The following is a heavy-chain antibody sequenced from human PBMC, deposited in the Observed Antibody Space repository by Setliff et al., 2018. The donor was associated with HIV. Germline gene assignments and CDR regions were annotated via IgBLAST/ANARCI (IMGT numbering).Heavy chain of an antibody. V-gene: IGHV1-18*01. CDR2: ISGDNGNT. Sequence: GASVKVSCKASGYTFTNNGINWVRQAPGQGLEWMGWISGDNGNTKYAQKLQGRVTMTTDTSTSTAYMELRSLRSDDTAVYYCAREERIAAAGAWGQGTLVTVSS. CDR3: AREERIAAAGA. J-gene: IGHJ5*02. CDR1: GYTFTNNG. D-gene: IGHD6-13*01.